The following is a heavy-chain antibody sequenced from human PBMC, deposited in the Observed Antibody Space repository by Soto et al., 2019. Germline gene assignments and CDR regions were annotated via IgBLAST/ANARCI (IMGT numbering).Heavy chain of an antibody. Sequence: ASETLSLTCTVSGGSISSYYWSWIRQPPGKGLEWIGYIYYSGSTNYNPSLKSRVTISVDTSKNQFSLKLNSMTAADTAVYYCARHNYGSGSTYFDYWGQGTRVTVS. CDR3: ARHNYGSGSTYFDY. D-gene: IGHD3-10*01. CDR2: IYYSGST. CDR1: GGSISSYY. J-gene: IGHJ4*02. V-gene: IGHV4-59*08.